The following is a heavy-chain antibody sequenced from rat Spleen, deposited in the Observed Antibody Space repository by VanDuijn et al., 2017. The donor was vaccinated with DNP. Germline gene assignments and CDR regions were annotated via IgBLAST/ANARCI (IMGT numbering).Heavy chain of an antibody. CDR3: AWNGYNSGY. D-gene: IGHD1-4*01. Sequence: EVQVLESGGGLVQPGNSLKLSCATSGFPFSTAWMYWYRQFPDKRLEWVARIKAKSNNYATDYTESVKGRFTISRDDSKSSIYLQMDNLKEEDTAVYYCAWNGYNSGYWGQGVMVTVSS. J-gene: IGHJ2*01. CDR2: IKAKSNNYAT. V-gene: IGHV6-6*01. CDR1: GFPFSTAW.